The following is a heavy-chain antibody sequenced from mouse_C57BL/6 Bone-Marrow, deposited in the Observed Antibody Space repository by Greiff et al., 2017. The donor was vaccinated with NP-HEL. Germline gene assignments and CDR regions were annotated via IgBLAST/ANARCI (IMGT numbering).Heavy chain of an antibody. J-gene: IGHJ3*01. Sequence: VQLQQSGTVLARPGASVKMSCKTSGYTFTSYWMHWVKQRPGQGLEWIGAIYPGNSDTSYNQKFKGKAKLTAVTSASTAYMELSSLTNEDSAVYYCTREGWLLPAWFAYWGQGTLVTVSA. CDR1: GYTFTSYW. CDR3: TREGWLLPAWFAY. D-gene: IGHD2-3*01. CDR2: IYPGNSDT. V-gene: IGHV1-5*01.